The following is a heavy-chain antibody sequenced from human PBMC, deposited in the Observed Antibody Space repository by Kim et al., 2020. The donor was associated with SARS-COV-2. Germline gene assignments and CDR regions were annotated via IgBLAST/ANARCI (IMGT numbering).Heavy chain of an antibody. CDR3: ARDLEQWGPIGMDV. J-gene: IGHJ6*02. Sequence: ADSVKGRFTISRDNSKNTLYLQMNSLRAEDTAVYYCARDLEQWGPIGMDVWGQGTTVTVSS. D-gene: IGHD6-19*01. V-gene: IGHV3-33*01.